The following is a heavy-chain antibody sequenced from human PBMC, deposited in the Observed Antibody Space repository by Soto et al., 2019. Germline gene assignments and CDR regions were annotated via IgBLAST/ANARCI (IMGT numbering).Heavy chain of an antibody. V-gene: IGHV2-5*01. CDR3: AHSDSEQLEDWFYP. D-gene: IGHD6-6*01. Sequence: QITLKESGPTLVKPTQTLTLTCTFSGFSLSTSGVGVGWIRHPPGKALEWLALIYWNDDKRYSPSLNSRLTNTKDTSKNQGVLTMTNMDPVDTATYYCAHSDSEQLEDWFYPWGQGTLVTVSS. CDR1: GFSLSTSGVG. CDR2: IYWNDDK. J-gene: IGHJ5*02.